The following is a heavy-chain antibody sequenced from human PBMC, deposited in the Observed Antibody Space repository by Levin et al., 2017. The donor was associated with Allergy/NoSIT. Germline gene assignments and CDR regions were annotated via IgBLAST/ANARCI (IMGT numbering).Heavy chain of an antibody. V-gene: IGHV3-30*18. Sequence: GGSLRLSCAASGFTFSSYGMHWVRQAPGKGLEWVAVISYDGSNKYYADSVKGRFTISRDNSKNTLYLQMNSLRAEDTAVYYCAKSKYYGSGIADAFDIWGQGTMVTVSS. CDR3: AKSKYYGSGIADAFDI. CDR2: ISYDGSNK. J-gene: IGHJ3*02. D-gene: IGHD3-10*01. CDR1: GFTFSSYG.